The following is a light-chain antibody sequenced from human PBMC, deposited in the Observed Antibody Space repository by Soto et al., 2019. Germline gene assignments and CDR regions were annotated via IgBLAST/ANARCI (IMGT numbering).Light chain of an antibody. Sequence: SYELTQPPSVSVSPGQTARITCSGDALPKQYAYWYQQKPGQAPVLVIYKDSERPSGIPERFSGSSSGTTVTLTISGVRAEHEADYYCQSADSSGTYKVFGGGTKLTVL. V-gene: IGLV3-25*03. J-gene: IGLJ3*02. CDR1: ALPKQY. CDR3: QSADSSGTYKV. CDR2: KDS.